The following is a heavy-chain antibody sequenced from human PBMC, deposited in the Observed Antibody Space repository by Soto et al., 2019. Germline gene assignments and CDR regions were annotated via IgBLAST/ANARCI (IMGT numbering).Heavy chain of an antibody. CDR3: ACSTLGFWELLPPYFDY. CDR2: IIPIFGTA. V-gene: IGHV1-69*01. Sequence: QVQLVQSGAEVKKPGSSVKVSCKASGGTFSSYAISWVRQAPGQGLEWMGGIIPIFGTANYAQKFQGRVTIPADESTSTAYMELSGLRSEDTAVYYCACSTLGFWELLPPYFDYWGQGTLVTVSS. D-gene: IGHD1-26*01. CDR1: GGTFSSYA. J-gene: IGHJ4*02.